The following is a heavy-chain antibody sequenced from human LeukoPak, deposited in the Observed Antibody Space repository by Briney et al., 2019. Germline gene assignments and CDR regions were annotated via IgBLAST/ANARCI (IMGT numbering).Heavy chain of an antibody. Sequence: PGGSLRLSCAASGFTFSSYAMPWVRQAPGKGLEWVAVISYDGSKKYYADSVKGRFTISRDNSKNTLYLQMNSLRGEDTAVYYCARDADGGGGLLYYFDYWGQGTLVTVSS. D-gene: IGHD2-15*01. J-gene: IGHJ4*02. CDR2: ISYDGSKK. CDR3: ARDADGGGGLLYYFDY. CDR1: GFTFSSYA. V-gene: IGHV3-30-3*01.